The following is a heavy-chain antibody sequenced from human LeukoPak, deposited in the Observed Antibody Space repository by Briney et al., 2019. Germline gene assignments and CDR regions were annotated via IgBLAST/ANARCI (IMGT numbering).Heavy chain of an antibody. J-gene: IGHJ4*02. CDR1: GGSISSGGYY. V-gene: IGHV4-31*03. CDR3: ARGGVGYIAAAAFFDY. CDR2: IYYSGST. D-gene: IGHD6-13*01. Sequence: SETLSLTCTVSGGSISSGGYYWSWIRQHPGKGLEWIGYIYYSGSTYYNPSLKSRVTISVDTSKNQFSLKLSSVTAADTAVYYCARGGVGYIAAAAFFDYWGQGTLVTVSS.